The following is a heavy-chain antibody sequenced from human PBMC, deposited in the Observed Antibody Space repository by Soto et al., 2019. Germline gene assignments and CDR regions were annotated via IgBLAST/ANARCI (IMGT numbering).Heavy chain of an antibody. Sequence: SETLSLTCSVSGGSISSVSYYWGWIRQTPGRGLEWIPSMYHGGTTYSNPSLKSRFTISVETSKNQFSLRLTSVTAADTDVYYCARRGVRAAVTNWFDPGGQGALVTVYS. V-gene: IGHV4-39*01. D-gene: IGHD4-4*01. J-gene: IGHJ5*02. CDR3: ARRGVRAAVTNWFDP. CDR1: GGSISSVSYY. CDR2: MYHGGTT.